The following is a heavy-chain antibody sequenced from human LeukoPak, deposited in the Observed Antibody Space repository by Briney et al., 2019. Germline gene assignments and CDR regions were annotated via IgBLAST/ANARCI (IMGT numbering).Heavy chain of an antibody. CDR3: AKGTGAWFGELMVDY. CDR2: ISGSGGST. Sequence: PGGSLRLSCAASGFTFSSYAMSWVRQAPGKGLEWVSAISGSGGSTYYADSVKGRFTISRDNSKNTLYLQMNSLRAEDTAVYYCAKGTGAWFGELMVDYWGQGTLVTVSS. D-gene: IGHD3-10*01. CDR1: GFTFSSYA. J-gene: IGHJ4*02. V-gene: IGHV3-23*01.